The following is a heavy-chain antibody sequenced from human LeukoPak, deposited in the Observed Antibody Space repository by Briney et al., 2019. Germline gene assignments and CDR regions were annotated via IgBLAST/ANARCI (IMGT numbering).Heavy chain of an antibody. CDR2: IYPGDSDT. Sequence: GESLKISCKGSGYIFTNYWIGWVRQMPGKGLEWMGIIYPGDSDTRNSPSFQGQVTISADKSISTAYLQWSSLKASDTAMYYCARPVHDSTGYYYVFDYWGQGSLVTVSS. J-gene: IGHJ4*02. V-gene: IGHV5-51*01. CDR3: ARPVHDSTGYYYVFDY. D-gene: IGHD3-22*01. CDR1: GYIFTNYW.